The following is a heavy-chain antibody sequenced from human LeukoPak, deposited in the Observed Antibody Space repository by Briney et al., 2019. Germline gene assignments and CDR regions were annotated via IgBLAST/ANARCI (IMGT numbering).Heavy chain of an antibody. J-gene: IGHJ3*02. Sequence: GGSLRLSCAASGFTFSSYGMHWVRQAPGKGLGWVAFIRYDGSNKYYADSVKGRFTISRDNSKNTLYLQMNSLRAEDTAVYYCAKDRGWGTVDAFDIWGQGTMVTVSS. CDR2: IRYDGSNK. CDR1: GFTFSSYG. V-gene: IGHV3-30*02. D-gene: IGHD7-27*01. CDR3: AKDRGWGTVDAFDI.